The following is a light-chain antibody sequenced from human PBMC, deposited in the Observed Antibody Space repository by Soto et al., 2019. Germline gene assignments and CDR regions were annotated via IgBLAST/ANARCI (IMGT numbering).Light chain of an antibody. J-gene: IGLJ2*01. Sequence: QSVLTQPPSASGTPGQRVTLSCSGSSSNIGSNSVNWYQQVPGTAPKLLIYSTNQRPSGVPDRFSGSKSDTSASQAISGLQSEDEADYYCAAWDDSLNGEVVFGGGTQLTVL. CDR2: STN. CDR1: SSNIGSNS. CDR3: AAWDDSLNGEVV. V-gene: IGLV1-44*01.